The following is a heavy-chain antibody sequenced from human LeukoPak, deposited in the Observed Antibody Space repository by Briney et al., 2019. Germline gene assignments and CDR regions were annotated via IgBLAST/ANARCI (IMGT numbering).Heavy chain of an antibody. CDR3: ARERETPWVRSDY. D-gene: IGHD3-22*01. CDR1: GFTFSSYS. V-gene: IGHV3-21*01. CDR2: ISSSSSYI. Sequence: GRSLRLSCAASGFTFSSYSMNWVRQAPGKGLEWVSSISSSSSYIYYADSVKGRFTISRDNAKNSLYLQMNSLRAEDTAVYYCARERETPWVRSDYWGQGTLVTVSS. J-gene: IGHJ4*02.